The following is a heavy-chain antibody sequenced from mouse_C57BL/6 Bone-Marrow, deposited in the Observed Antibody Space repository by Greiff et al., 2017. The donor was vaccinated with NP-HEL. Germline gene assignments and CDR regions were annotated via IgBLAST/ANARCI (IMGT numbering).Heavy chain of an antibody. Sequence: VQLQQSGPELVKPGASVKISCKASGYAFSSSWMNWVKQRPGKGLEWIGRIYPGDGDTNYNGKFKGKATLTADKSSSTAYMQLSSLTSEDSAVYFCARCDFDYWGQGTTLTVSS. CDR3: ARCDFDY. J-gene: IGHJ2*01. CDR2: IYPGDGDT. V-gene: IGHV1-82*01. CDR1: GYAFSSSW.